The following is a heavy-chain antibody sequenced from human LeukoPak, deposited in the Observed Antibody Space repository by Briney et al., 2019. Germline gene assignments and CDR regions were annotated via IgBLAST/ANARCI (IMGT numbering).Heavy chain of an antibody. Sequence: GGSLRLSCAASGFTFSNYYMRWIRQAPGKGLEWVANINEDGSNKWHLGSVKGRFTVSRDNAKNSLYLQMNSLRAEDTAVYYCTRVVVAVPGYFDYFDFWGQGAQVTVTS. V-gene: IGHV3-7*01. CDR2: INEDGSNK. J-gene: IGHJ4*02. D-gene: IGHD6-19*01. CDR1: GFTFSNYY. CDR3: TRVVVAVPGYFDYFDF.